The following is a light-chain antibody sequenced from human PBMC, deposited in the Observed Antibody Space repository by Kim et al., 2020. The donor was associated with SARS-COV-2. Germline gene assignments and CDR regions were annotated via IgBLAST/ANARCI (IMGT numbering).Light chain of an antibody. Sequence: PGERATLSCRASQSVGNQLAWFKQTPGQPPRLLIYDTSNRAPGVPARFSGSGSGTDFTLSISSLEAEDFAVYYCQQRANWPRTFGQGTRLEI. CDR1: QSVGNQ. J-gene: IGKJ5*01. CDR3: QQRANWPRT. CDR2: DTS. V-gene: IGKV3-11*01.